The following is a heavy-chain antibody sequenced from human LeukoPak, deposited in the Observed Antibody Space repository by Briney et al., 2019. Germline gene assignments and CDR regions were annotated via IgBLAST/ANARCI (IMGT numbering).Heavy chain of an antibody. CDR2: ISGNGGST. V-gene: IGHV3-23*01. D-gene: IGHD3-9*01. CDR3: AKGAGTYYDILAGYPYFFDY. J-gene: IGHJ4*02. CDR1: GFTFSNYA. Sequence: GGSLRVYCAASGFTFSNYAMSWVRQAPAKGLEWVSAISGNGGSTYYADSVKGRFTVSRDNSKNTLYLQMNSLRAEDTAVYFCAKGAGTYYDILAGYPYFFDYWGQGTLVTVSS.